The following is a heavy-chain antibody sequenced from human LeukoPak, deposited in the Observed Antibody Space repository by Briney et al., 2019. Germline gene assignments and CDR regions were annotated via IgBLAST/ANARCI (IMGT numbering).Heavy chain of an antibody. CDR3: AREARYSSSWYPRSYYYGMDV. Sequence: ASVKVSCKASGYTFTSYGISWVRQAPGQGLEWMGWISAYNGNTNYARKLQGRVTMTTDTSTSTAYMELRSLRSDDTAVYYCAREARYSSSWYPRSYYYGMDVWGQGTTVTVSS. D-gene: IGHD6-13*01. CDR2: ISAYNGNT. V-gene: IGHV1-18*01. CDR1: GYTFTSYG. J-gene: IGHJ6*02.